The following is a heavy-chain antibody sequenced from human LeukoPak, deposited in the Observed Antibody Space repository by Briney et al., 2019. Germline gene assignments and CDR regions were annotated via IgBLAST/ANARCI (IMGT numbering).Heavy chain of an antibody. CDR1: GGSIGSGGYS. Sequence: PSETLSLTCAVSGGSIGSGGYSWSWIRQPPGKGLEWIGYMYHSGTTHYNPSLKSRVTISVDRSKNQFSLKLSSVTAADTAVYYCVRGYYYDSSGYWVRAFDIWGQGTMVTVSS. J-gene: IGHJ3*02. V-gene: IGHV4-30-2*01. CDR3: VRGYYYDSSGYWVRAFDI. CDR2: MYHSGTT. D-gene: IGHD3-22*01.